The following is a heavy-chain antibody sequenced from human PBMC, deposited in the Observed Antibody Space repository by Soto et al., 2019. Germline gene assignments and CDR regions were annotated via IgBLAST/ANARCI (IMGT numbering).Heavy chain of an antibody. J-gene: IGHJ4*02. D-gene: IGHD5-18*01. CDR1: GITFNNYN. Sequence: EVQLVESGGGLVKPGGSLRLSCAVSGITFNNYNMKWVRQAPGKGLEWVSFISASGIYIYYADSVKGRFTISRDSAKNSLYLQMNGLRAEDTAVYYCATDWGYSYGYPYDYWGQGTLVTVSS. CDR2: ISASGIYI. CDR3: ATDWGYSYGYPYDY. V-gene: IGHV3-21*01.